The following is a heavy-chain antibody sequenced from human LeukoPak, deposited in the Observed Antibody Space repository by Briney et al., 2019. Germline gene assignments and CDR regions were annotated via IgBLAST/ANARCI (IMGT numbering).Heavy chain of an antibody. V-gene: IGHV3-7*01. CDR1: GFTFSSYW. J-gene: IGHJ4*02. Sequence: GGSLRLSCAASGFTFSSYWMSWVRQAPGKGLEWVANIKQDGSEKYYVDSVKGRFTISRDNAKNSLYLQMNSLRAEDTAVYYCARAWGYCSSTSCYSYFDYWAREPWSPSPQ. D-gene: IGHD2-2*02. CDR3: ARAWGYCSSTSCYSYFDY. CDR2: IKQDGSEK.